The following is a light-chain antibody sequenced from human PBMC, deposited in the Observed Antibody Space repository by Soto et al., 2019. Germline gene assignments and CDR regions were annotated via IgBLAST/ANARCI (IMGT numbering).Light chain of an antibody. J-gene: IGKJ1*01. CDR2: DAS. V-gene: IGKV3-15*01. CDR1: QSVSSK. Sequence: DIVMTQSPATLSVAPGERVTLSCRASQSVSSKLAWYQQKPGQAPRLLIYDASTRATGIPARFSGSGSGTEFTLTISSLQSEDFAVYYCQQSNNWPWTFGQGTKVDIK. CDR3: QQSNNWPWT.